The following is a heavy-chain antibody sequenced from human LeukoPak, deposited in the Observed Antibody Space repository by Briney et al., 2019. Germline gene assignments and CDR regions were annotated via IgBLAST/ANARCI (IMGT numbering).Heavy chain of an antibody. Sequence: HPGGSLRLSCAASGFRFASYWMTWVRQAPGKGLEWVANIKQDGNEKYYVDAVKGRFTLSRDNAKSSLYLQMDSLRAEDTAIYYCARGEFQQGAPDYWGPGTLVTVSS. J-gene: IGHJ4*02. CDR1: GFRFASYW. V-gene: IGHV3-7*01. CDR3: ARGEFQQGAPDY. D-gene: IGHD2-21*01. CDR2: IKQDGNEK.